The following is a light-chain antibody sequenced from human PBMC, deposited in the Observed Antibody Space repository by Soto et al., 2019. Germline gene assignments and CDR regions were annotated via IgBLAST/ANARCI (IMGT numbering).Light chain of an antibody. J-gene: IGKJ1*01. CDR2: GAS. V-gene: IGKV3-20*01. CDR1: QIVTSDY. CDR3: HQYGSSPRT. Sequence: DIVLTQSPGTLSLSPGERVTLSCRASQIVTSDYLAWYHQEPGQAPRLLIYGASNRATGIPDRFSGSGSGTDFTLSISRLEPGDFGMYFCHQYGSSPRTFSQGTKVDIK.